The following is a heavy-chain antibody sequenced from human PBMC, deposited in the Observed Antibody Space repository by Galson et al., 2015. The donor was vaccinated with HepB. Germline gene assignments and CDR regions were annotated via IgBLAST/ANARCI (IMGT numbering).Heavy chain of an antibody. CDR1: GFTFSSYS. CDR3: ARDKGLEQWLWGWFDP. D-gene: IGHD6-19*01. CDR2: ISSSSSYI. V-gene: IGHV3-21*01. J-gene: IGHJ5*02. Sequence: SLRLSCAASGFTFSSYSMNWVRQAPGKGLEWVSSISSSSSYIYYADSVKGRFTISRDNAKNSLYLQMNSLRAEDTAVYYCARDKGLEQWLWGWFDPWGQGTLVTVSS.